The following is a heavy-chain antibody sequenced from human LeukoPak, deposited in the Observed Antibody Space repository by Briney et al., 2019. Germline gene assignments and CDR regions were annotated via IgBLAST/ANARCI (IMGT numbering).Heavy chain of an antibody. CDR2: INHSGST. D-gene: IGHD2-2*01. CDR1: GGSISSTSYY. Sequence: SETLSLTCAVSGGSISSTSYYWGWIRQPPGKGLEWIGEINHSGSTNYNPSLKSRVTISVDTSKNQFSLRLSSVTAADTAVYYCASLLYCSSTSCPPGYWGQGTLVTVSS. J-gene: IGHJ4*02. V-gene: IGHV4-39*07. CDR3: ASLLYCSSTSCPPGY.